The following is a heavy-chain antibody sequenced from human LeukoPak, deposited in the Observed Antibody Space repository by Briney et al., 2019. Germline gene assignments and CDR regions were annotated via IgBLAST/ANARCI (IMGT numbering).Heavy chain of an antibody. J-gene: IGHJ4*02. CDR2: INHSGST. V-gene: IGHV4-34*01. Sequence: SETLSLTCAVYCGSFSGYYWSWIRQPSGKGLEWIGEINHSGSTNYNPSLKSRVTISVDTSKNQFSLKLSSVTAADTAVYYCARVDDSSGYYYGYWGQGTLVTVSS. CDR1: CGSFSGYY. D-gene: IGHD3-22*01. CDR3: ARVDDSSGYYYGY.